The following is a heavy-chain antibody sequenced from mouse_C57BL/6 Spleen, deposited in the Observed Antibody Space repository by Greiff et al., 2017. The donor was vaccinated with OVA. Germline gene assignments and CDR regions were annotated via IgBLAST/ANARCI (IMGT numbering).Heavy chain of an antibody. Sequence: VQLQQPGAELVKPGASVKLSCKASGYTFTSYWMPWVQQRPGRGLEWIGRIDPNSGGTKYNEKFKSKATLTVDKPSSTAYLQLSSLTSEDSAVYYCARTYYSNFYYAMDDWGQGTSVTVSS. CDR2: IDPNSGGT. CDR1: GYTFTSYW. V-gene: IGHV1-72*01. CDR3: ARTYYSNFYYAMDD. J-gene: IGHJ4*01. D-gene: IGHD2-5*01.